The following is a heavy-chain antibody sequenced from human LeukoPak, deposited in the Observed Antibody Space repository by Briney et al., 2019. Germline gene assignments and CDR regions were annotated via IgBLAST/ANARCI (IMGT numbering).Heavy chain of an antibody. V-gene: IGHV4-34*01. Sequence: SETLSLTCAVYGGSFSGYYWSWIRQPPGKGVEWIGEINHSGSTNYNPPLKSRVTISVDTSKNQFSLKLSSVTAADTAVYYCARALTGLWKDAFDIWGQGTMVTVSS. CDR3: ARALTGLWKDAFDI. CDR2: INHSGST. D-gene: IGHD2-21*01. J-gene: IGHJ3*02. CDR1: GGSFSGYY.